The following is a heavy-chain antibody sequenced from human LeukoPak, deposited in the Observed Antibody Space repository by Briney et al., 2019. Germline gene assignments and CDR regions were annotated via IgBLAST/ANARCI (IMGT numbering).Heavy chain of an antibody. D-gene: IGHD2-2*01. CDR1: GFTFSDLY. CDR3: ARVVVLLGHYVLDV. Sequence: GGSLRLSCAASGFTFSDLYMDWVRQAPGKGLEWVGRTRNKTKSYTTEYAASVKDRFSILRDDSKNSLYLQMNSLKTEDTAVYYCARVVVLLGHYVLDVWGQGTTVTVSS. CDR2: TRNKTKSYTT. J-gene: IGHJ6*02. V-gene: IGHV3-72*01.